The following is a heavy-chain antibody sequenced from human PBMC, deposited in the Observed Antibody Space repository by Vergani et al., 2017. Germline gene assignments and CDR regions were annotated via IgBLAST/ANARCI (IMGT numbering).Heavy chain of an antibody. J-gene: IGHJ3*02. CDR3: ARDQGGETQPGAFDI. D-gene: IGHD1-26*01. CDR2: SNAGNGNT. V-gene: IGHV1-3*02. Sequence: QVQLVQSGAEVKKPGASVKVSCKASGYTFTSYAMHWVRQAPGQRLEWMGWSNAGNGNTKYSQEFQGRVTITRDTSASTAYMELSSLRSDDTAVYYCARDQGGETQPGAFDIWGQGTMVTVSS. CDR1: GYTFTSYA.